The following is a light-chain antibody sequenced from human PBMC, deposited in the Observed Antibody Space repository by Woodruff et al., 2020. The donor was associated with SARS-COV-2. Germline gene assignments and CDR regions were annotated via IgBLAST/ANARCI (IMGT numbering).Light chain of an antibody. J-gene: IGKJ2*01. CDR2: DAS. CDR1: QGIKKF. Sequence: QGIKKFLNSYPNKPGKAPKLLIYDASNLEIGVPSRFSGSGSGTDFTFTISSLQAEDFATYYCQQLNNYPHTFGQGTKLEIK. CDR3: QQLNNYPHT. V-gene: IGKV1-33*01.